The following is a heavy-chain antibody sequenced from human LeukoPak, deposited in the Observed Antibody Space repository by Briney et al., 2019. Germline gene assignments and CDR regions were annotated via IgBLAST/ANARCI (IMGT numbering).Heavy chain of an antibody. CDR3: AKEGCSGGSCLDY. Sequence: GRSLRLSCAASGFTFSSYGMHWVRQAPGKGLEWVAVISYDGSNKYYADSVKGRFTISRDNSKNTLYLQMNSLRAEDTAVYYCAKEGCSGGSCLDYWGQGTLVTVSS. D-gene: IGHD2-15*01. CDR2: ISYDGSNK. CDR1: GFTFSSYG. J-gene: IGHJ4*02. V-gene: IGHV3-30*18.